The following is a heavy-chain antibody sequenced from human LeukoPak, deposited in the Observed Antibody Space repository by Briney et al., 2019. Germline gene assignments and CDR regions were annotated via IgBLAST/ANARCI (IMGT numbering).Heavy chain of an antibody. J-gene: IGHJ6*03. D-gene: IGHD1-14*01. CDR3: ARGPIGEGKSEPYYYYMDV. Sequence: GASVKVSCKASGGTFSSYAISWVRQAPGQGLEWMGGIIPIFGTANYAQRFQGRVTITADESTSTAYMELSSLRSEDTAVYYCARGPIGEGKSEPYYYYMDVWGKGTTVTVSS. V-gene: IGHV1-69*13. CDR1: GGTFSSYA. CDR2: IIPIFGTA.